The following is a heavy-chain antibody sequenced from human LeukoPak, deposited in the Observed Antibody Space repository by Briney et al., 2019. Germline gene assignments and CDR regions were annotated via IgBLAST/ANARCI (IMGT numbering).Heavy chain of an antibody. Sequence: GGSLRLSCAASGFTVSSNYMSWVRQAPGKGLECVSVIYRGGSKDYGDSVKGRFTISRDNSKNTLYLQMNSLRAEDTAIYYCARIFYYGSGNNWFDPWGQGTLVTVSS. J-gene: IGHJ5*02. CDR1: GFTVSSNY. CDR3: ARIFYYGSGNNWFDP. D-gene: IGHD3-10*01. V-gene: IGHV3-53*01. CDR2: IYRGGSK.